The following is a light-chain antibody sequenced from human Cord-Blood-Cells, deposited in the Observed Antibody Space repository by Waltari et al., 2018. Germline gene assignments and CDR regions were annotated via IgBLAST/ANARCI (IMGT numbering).Light chain of an antibody. CDR3: QQSYSTHLT. CDR1: QSISSY. V-gene: IGKV1-39*01. J-gene: IGKJ4*01. CDR2: AAS. Sequence: DIQMTQSPSSLSASVGDRVTITCRASQSISSYLNGYQQKPGKAPKLLIYAASSLQSGVPSRFSGSGSGTDFTLTISSLQPEDFATYYCQQSYSTHLTFGGGTKVEIK.